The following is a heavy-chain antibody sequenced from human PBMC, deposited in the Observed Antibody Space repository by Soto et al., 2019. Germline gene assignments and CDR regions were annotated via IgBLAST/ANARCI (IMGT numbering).Heavy chain of an antibody. CDR1: GFTFSSYW. V-gene: IGHV3-74*01. CDR2: INSDGSST. Sequence: EVQLVESGGGLVQPGGSLRLSCAASGFTFSSYWMHWVRQAPGKGLVWVSRINSDGSSTSYADSVKGRFTISRDNAKNTLYLRVNSLRAEDTAVYYCARQWTNYDILTGYFQYYFDYWGQGTLVTVSS. D-gene: IGHD3-9*01. CDR3: ARQWTNYDILTGYFQYYFDY. J-gene: IGHJ4*02.